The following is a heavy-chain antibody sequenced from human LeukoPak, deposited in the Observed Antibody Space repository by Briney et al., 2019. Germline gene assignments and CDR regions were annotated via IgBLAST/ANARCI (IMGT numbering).Heavy chain of an antibody. J-gene: IGHJ6*02. CDR1: GCTFGDHA. CDR3: ARGPIQLWIHNAMDV. CDR2: IRSKAYRGTT. V-gene: IGHV3-49*04. D-gene: IGHD5-18*01. Sequence: GGSLRLSCTASGCTFGDHAMSWVRQAPGKGLEWVGFIRSKAYRGTTEYAASVKGRFTISRDDSKSIVYLQMNSLETEDTASYYCARGPIQLWIHNAMDVWGQGATVTVSS.